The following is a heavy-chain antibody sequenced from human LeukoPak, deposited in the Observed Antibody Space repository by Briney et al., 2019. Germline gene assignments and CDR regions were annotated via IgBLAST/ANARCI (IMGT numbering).Heavy chain of an antibody. J-gene: IGHJ4*02. CDR2: ISAYNGNT. Sequence: ASVKVSCKASGYTFTSYGISWVRQAPGQGLEWMGWISAYNGNTNYAQKLQGRVTMTTDTSTSTAYMELRSLRSDDTAVYYCASQSVYYGIFDYWGQGTLVTVSS. D-gene: IGHD3-10*01. CDR1: GYTFTSYG. V-gene: IGHV1-18*01. CDR3: ASQSVYYGIFDY.